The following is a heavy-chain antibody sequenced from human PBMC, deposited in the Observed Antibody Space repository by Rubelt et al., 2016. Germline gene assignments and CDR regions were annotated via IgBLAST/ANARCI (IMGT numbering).Heavy chain of an antibody. D-gene: IGHD5-18*01. J-gene: IGHJ6*02. CDR1: GGTFSSYA. V-gene: IGHV1-69*04. Sequence: QVQLVQSGAEVKKPGASVKVSCKASGGTFSSYAISWVRQAPGQGLEWMGRIIPILGIANDAQKFQGRVTITADKSTSTAYMELSSLRSEDTAVYYCATTYSYGSYGMDVWGQGTTVTVSS. CDR3: ATTYSYGSYGMDV. CDR2: IIPILGIA.